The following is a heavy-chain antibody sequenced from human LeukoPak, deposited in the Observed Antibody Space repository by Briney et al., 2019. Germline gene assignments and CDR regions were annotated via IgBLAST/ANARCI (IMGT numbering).Heavy chain of an antibody. CDR1: GGSISSGSYY. Sequence: SETLSLTCTVSGGSISSGSYYWSWIRQPAGKGLEWIGRIYTSGSTNYNPSLKSRVTISVDTSKNQFSLKLSSVTAADTAVYYCAREDGYSSSWYADYWGQGTLVTVSS. D-gene: IGHD6-13*01. CDR3: AREDGYSSSWYADY. V-gene: IGHV4-61*02. J-gene: IGHJ4*02. CDR2: IYTSGST.